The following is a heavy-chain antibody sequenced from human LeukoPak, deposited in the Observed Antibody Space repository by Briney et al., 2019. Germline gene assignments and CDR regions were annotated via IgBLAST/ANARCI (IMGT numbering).Heavy chain of an antibody. V-gene: IGHV3-7*01. CDR1: GFTFSNYW. CDR2: IKQDGSDK. J-gene: IGHJ3*02. CDR3: AAEVLDPGAFDI. Sequence: GGSLRLSCTASGFTFSNYWMNWIRQAPGKGLGWVANIKQDGSDKYYVDSVKGRFTISRDNAKNSLYLQMNSLRAEDTAVYYCAAEVLDPGAFDIWGQGTMVTVSS. D-gene: IGHD1-14*01.